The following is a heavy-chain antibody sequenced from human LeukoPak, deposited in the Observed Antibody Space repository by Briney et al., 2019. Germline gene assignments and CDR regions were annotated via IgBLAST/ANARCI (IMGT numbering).Heavy chain of an antibody. CDR2: INLNSGGT. V-gene: IGHV1-2*02. CDR3: ARSSGGSGRWGDNWFDP. Sequence: ASVRVSCKTSEYILSDYYVHWVRQAPGEGLEWMGWINLNSGGTNYAQKFQGRVTMTRDTSISTAYMELSSLRSDDTAVHYCARSSGGSGRWGDNWFDPWGQGTLVSVSS. D-gene: IGHD3-10*01. CDR1: EYILSDYY. J-gene: IGHJ5*02.